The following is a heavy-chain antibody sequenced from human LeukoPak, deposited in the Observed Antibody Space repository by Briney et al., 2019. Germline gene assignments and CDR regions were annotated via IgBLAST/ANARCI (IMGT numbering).Heavy chain of an antibody. J-gene: IGHJ5*02. CDR2: IYYSGST. Sequence: SETLSLTCTDSGGSISSSSYYWGWIRQPPGKGLEWIGSIYYSGSTYYNPSLKSRVTISVDTSKNQFSLKLSSVTAADTAVYYCARHLMANWFDPWGQGTLVTVSS. CDR3: ARHLMANWFDP. D-gene: IGHD5-24*01. CDR1: GGSISSSSYY. V-gene: IGHV4-39*01.